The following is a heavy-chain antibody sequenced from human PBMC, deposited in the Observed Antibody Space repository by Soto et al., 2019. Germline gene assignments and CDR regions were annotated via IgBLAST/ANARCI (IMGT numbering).Heavy chain of an antibody. Sequence: SETLSLTCTVSGGSISSSSYYWGWIRQPPGKGLEWIGSIYYSGSTYYNPSLKSRVTISVDTSKNQFSLKLSSVTAADTAVYYCARQIAAAEDYFDYWGQGTLVTVSS. J-gene: IGHJ4*02. CDR2: IYYSGST. D-gene: IGHD6-13*01. CDR3: ARQIAAAEDYFDY. V-gene: IGHV4-39*01. CDR1: GGSISSSSYY.